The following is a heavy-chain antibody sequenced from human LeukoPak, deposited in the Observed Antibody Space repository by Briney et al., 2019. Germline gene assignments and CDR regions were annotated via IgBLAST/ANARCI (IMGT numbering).Heavy chain of an antibody. J-gene: IGHJ3*02. CDR1: GFTFSNYG. CDR3: ARGRSITLLRGVAMSDGFDI. V-gene: IGHV3-21*06. CDR2: TDTSGSYI. Sequence: PGGSLRLSCAASGFTFSNYGMNWVRQAPGKGLEWVSFTDTSGSYIYYADSVKGRFTISRDNAKNLLFLQMNGLRAEDTAVYYCARGRSITLLRGVAMSDGFDIWGQGAMVAVSS. D-gene: IGHD3-10*01.